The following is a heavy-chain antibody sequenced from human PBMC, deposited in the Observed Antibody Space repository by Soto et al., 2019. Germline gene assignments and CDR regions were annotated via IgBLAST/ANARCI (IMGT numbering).Heavy chain of an antibody. CDR3: ARRLAAGNYFDY. J-gene: IGHJ4*02. D-gene: IGHD3-16*01. Sequence: QLQLQESDSGLVKPSQTLSLTCTVSGDSISNNDYSWNWIRQPPGKGLEWIGDIYHSGGTYYNPSLTSRVTISVDRSKNQFSLTLSSVTAADTAMYYCARRLAAGNYFDYWGQGTLVTVSS. CDR2: IYHSGGT. V-gene: IGHV4-30-2*01. CDR1: GDSISNNDYS.